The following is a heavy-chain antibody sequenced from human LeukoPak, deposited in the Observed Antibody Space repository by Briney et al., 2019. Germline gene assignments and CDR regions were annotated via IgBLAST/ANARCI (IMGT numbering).Heavy chain of an antibody. V-gene: IGHV1-18*01. Sequence: ASVKVSCKASGGTFTSYGISWVRQAPGQGLEWMGWISAYNGNTNYAQKLQGRVTMTTDTSTSTAYMELRSLRSDDTAVYYCARDHLEDSSGYYLPFDYWGQGTLVTVSS. CDR2: ISAYNGNT. CDR3: ARDHLEDSSGYYLPFDY. D-gene: IGHD3-22*01. CDR1: GGTFTSYG. J-gene: IGHJ4*02.